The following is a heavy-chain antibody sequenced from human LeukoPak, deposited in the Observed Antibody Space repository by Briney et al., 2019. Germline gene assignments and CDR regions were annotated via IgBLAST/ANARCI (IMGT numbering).Heavy chain of an antibody. D-gene: IGHD4-17*01. J-gene: IGHJ3*02. Sequence: SETLSLTCTVSGGSISSYYWSWIRQPPGKGLEWIGYIYYSGSTNYNPSLESRVTISVDTSKNQFSLKLSSVTAADTAVYYCARAAEAMTTVTTSTPDAFDIWGQGTMVTVSS. CDR1: GGSISSYY. CDR3: ARAAEAMTTVTTSTPDAFDI. CDR2: IYYSGST. V-gene: IGHV4-59*01.